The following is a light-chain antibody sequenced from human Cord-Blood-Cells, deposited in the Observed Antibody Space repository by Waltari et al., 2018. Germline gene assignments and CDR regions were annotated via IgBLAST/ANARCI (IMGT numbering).Light chain of an antibody. CDR1: STDVGSYNL. CDR2: EGS. Sequence: QSALTQPASVSGSPGQSITISCTGPSTDVGSYNLVSWYQQHPCKAPKLMIYEGSKRPSGVSNRFSGSKSGNTASLTIAGLQAEDEADYYCCSYAGSSTYVFGTGTKVTVL. J-gene: IGLJ1*01. CDR3: CSYAGSSTYV. V-gene: IGLV2-23*01.